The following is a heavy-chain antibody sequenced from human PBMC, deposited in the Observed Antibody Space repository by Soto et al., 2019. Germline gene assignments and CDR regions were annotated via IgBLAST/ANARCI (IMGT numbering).Heavy chain of an antibody. Sequence: SETLSLTCSVSGASVSSGSFYWSWIRQPPGKGLEWIGFIYNNETFNYSPSLRSRVTLSVDTSKHQFSLKLSSVTAADTAVYYCARVPLRYSSSHNFDSWGQGTLVTVSS. CDR3: ARVPLRYSSSHNFDS. D-gene: IGHD6-19*01. J-gene: IGHJ4*02. CDR1: GASVSSGSFY. V-gene: IGHV4-61*01. CDR2: IYNNETF.